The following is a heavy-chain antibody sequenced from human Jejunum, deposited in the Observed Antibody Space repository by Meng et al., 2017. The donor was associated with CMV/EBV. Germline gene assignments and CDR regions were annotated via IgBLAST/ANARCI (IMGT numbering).Heavy chain of an antibody. J-gene: IGHJ4*02. V-gene: IGHV4-59*08. CDR2: NYYSGST. CDR3: ARHQNGGTYPLDY. Sequence: QEPGPGRVKPSETLSLTWAVSGGSISTYHWSWIRQPPGKGLEWIGNNYYSGSTNYNPSLASRVTISVDSSKNQFSLKLSSVTAADTAVYYCARHQNGGTYPLDYWGQGTLVTVSS. CDR1: GGSISTYH. D-gene: IGHD3-16*02.